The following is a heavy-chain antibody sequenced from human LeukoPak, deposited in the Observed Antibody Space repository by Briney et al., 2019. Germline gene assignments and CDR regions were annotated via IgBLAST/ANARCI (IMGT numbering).Heavy chain of an antibody. CDR3: APNYYDSSGYGENAFDI. D-gene: IGHD3-22*01. J-gene: IGHJ3*02. CDR2: IYYSGST. Sequence: PGGSLRLSCAASGFTFSSYAMHWVRQPPGKGLEWIGSIYYSGSTYYNPSLKSRVTISVDTSKNQFSLKLSSVTAADTAVYYCAPNYYDSSGYGENAFDIWGQGTMVTVSS. V-gene: IGHV4-39*07. CDR1: GFTFSSYA.